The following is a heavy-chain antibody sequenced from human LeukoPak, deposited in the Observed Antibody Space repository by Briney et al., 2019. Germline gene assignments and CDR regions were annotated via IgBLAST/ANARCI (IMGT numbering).Heavy chain of an antibody. CDR3: ATPVAGPNFDY. J-gene: IGHJ4*02. D-gene: IGHD6-19*01. V-gene: IGHV4-59*08. CDR1: GGSISSYY. Sequence: PSETLSLTCTVSGGSISSYYWSWIRQPPGKGLEWIGYIYYSGSTNYNPSLKSRVTISVDTSKNQFSLKLSSVTAADTAVYYCATPVAGPNFDYWGQGTLVSVSS. CDR2: IYYSGST.